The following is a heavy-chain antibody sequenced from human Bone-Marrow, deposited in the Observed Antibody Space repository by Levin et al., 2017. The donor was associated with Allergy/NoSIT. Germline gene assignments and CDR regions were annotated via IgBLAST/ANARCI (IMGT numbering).Heavy chain of an antibody. J-gene: IGHJ6*03. D-gene: IGHD2-21*02. CDR2: IFYTGAT. CDR3: ARFQGVRSDHYHYMDV. CDR1: GGSISPYY. Sequence: ESLKISCGVSGGSISPYYWAWVRQPPGKSLEFVGWIFYTGATSYNPSLKSRLTISLDTSKNHLSLKLSYVTAADTAVYYCARFQGVRSDHYHYMDVWGTGTTVIVSS. V-gene: IGHV4-59*01.